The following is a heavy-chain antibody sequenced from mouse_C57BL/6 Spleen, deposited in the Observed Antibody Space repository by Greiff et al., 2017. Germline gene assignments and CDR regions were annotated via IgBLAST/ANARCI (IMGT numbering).Heavy chain of an antibody. CDR2: IYPGDGDT. V-gene: IGHV1-80*01. Sequence: QVQLQQSGAELVKPGASVKISCKASGYAFSSYWMNWVKQRPGKGLEWIGQIYPGDGDTNYNGKFKGKATLTADKSSSTAYMQLSSLTSEDSAVYFCAVYGSSYEWYFDGWGTGTTVTVSS. CDR1: GYAFSSYW. CDR3: AVYGSSYEWYFDG. J-gene: IGHJ1*03. D-gene: IGHD1-1*01.